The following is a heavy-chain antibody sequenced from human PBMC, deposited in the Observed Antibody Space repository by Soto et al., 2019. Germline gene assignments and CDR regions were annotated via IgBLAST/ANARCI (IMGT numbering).Heavy chain of an antibody. D-gene: IGHD6-13*01. J-gene: IGHJ4*02. CDR3: ARGPRPPRAAALGN. CDR2: INHSGST. V-gene: IGHV4-34*01. CDR1: GGSFSGYY. Sequence: SETLSLTCAVYGGSFSGYYWSWIRQPPGKGLEWIGEINHSGSTNYNPSLKSRVTISVDTSKNQFSLKLSSVTAADTAVYYCARGPRPPRAAALGNWGQGTLVTVSS.